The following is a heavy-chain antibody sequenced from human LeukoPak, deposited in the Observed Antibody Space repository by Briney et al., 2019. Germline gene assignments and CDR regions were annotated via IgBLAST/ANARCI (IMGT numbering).Heavy chain of an antibody. Sequence: AGTLSLTCAVSGVSFSGYYWSWIRQPPGKGLEWIGAINHSGSTNYNPSLKNRVVISVDTSKNQFSLKLSSVTAAETAVYYCARGGIAAAGNPDAQNYYFDYWGQGTLVTVSS. CDR1: GVSFSGYY. J-gene: IGHJ4*02. CDR2: INHSGST. D-gene: IGHD6-13*01. CDR3: ARGGIAAAGNPDAQNYYFDY. V-gene: IGHV4-34*01.